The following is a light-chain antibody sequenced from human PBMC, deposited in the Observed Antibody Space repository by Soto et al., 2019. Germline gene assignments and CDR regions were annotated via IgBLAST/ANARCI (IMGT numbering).Light chain of an antibody. Sequence: IVLTHSPSTLSLSLGERATLSCRASQSVSSYLAWYQQKPGQAPRLLIYDASNRATGIPARFTGSGSGTDFTLTISSLEPEDFAVYYCQQRSNWPPKITFGQGTRLANK. J-gene: IGKJ5*01. CDR1: QSVSSY. CDR3: QQRSNWPPKIT. V-gene: IGKV3-11*01. CDR2: DAS.